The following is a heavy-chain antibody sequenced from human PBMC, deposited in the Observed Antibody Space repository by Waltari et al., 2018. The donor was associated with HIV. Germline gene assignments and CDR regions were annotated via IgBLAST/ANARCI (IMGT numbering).Heavy chain of an antibody. J-gene: IGHJ6*02. CDR3: ARMQRFYGSEQSRYFYFGMDV. Sequence: EVQLVESGGNLTRPGGSLRLPCVGSGFIVRANYMSGVRQAPGKGPEWVSVLYSNGNTLYGGSLKGRFTIFRDNSKNTLYLQMNTLRVDDTAVYYCARMQRFYGSEQSRYFYFGMDVWGQGTTVTVSS. CDR2: LYSNGNT. D-gene: IGHD3-16*02. V-gene: IGHV3-53*01. CDR1: GFIVRANY.